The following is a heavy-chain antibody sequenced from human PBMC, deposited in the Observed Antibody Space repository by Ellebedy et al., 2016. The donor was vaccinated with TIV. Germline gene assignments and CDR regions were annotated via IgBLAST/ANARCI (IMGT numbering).Heavy chain of an antibody. D-gene: IGHD1-26*01. V-gene: IGHV3-23*01. Sequence: PGGSLRLSCVVFGFSFSSHSMTWVRQAPGKGLEWASVISGIAFGGYRYYSDSVKGRFTISRDNAKNTLYLQMNSLRAEDTAVYYCAAKGSGYFDLWGRGTLVTVSS. J-gene: IGHJ2*01. CDR3: AAKGSGYFDL. CDR2: ISGIAFGGYR. CDR1: GFSFSSHS.